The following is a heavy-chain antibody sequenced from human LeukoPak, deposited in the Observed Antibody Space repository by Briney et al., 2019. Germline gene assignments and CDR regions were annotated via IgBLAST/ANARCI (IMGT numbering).Heavy chain of an antibody. V-gene: IGHV4-31*03. J-gene: IGHJ6*03. CDR2: IYCSGST. CDR1: GGSISSGGYY. Sequence: PSQTLSLTCTVSGGSISSGGYYWSWIRQHPGKGLEWIGYIYCSGSTYYNPSLKSRVTISVDTSKNQFSLKLSSVTAADTAVYYCARVGYDFWSGYFARLDYYYMDVWGKGTTVTVSS. D-gene: IGHD3-3*01. CDR3: ARVGYDFWSGYFARLDYYYMDV.